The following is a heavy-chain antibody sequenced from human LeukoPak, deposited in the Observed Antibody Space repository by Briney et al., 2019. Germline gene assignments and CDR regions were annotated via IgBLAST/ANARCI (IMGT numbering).Heavy chain of an antibody. D-gene: IGHD3-22*01. V-gene: IGHV4-4*02. CDR2: IAYSGTT. CDR1: GGSISSSNW. CDR3: VRQWFF. J-gene: IGHJ4*02. Sequence: SGTLSLTCAVSGGSISSSNWWSWVRQPPGKGLEWVGSIAYSGTTYYNPSLKSRVAISVDTSKNQFSLKLTSVTAADTAIYYCVRQWFFWGQGTLVTVSS.